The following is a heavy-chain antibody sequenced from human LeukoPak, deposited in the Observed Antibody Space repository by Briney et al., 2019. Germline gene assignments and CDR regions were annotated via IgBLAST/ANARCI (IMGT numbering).Heavy chain of an antibody. Sequence: SETLSLTCAVYGGSFSGYYWSWIRQPPGKGLEWIGEINHSGSTNYNPSLKSRVTISVDTSKNQFSLKLSSVTAADTAVYYCARFSRYFDWLLSAFDIWGQGTMVTVSP. J-gene: IGHJ3*02. CDR1: GGSFSGYY. D-gene: IGHD3-9*01. V-gene: IGHV4-34*01. CDR2: INHSGST. CDR3: ARFSRYFDWLLSAFDI.